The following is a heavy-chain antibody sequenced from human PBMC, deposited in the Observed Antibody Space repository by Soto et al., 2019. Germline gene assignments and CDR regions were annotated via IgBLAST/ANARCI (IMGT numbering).Heavy chain of an antibody. CDR2: IKSKTDGGTT. D-gene: IGHD5-12*01. V-gene: IGHV3-15*07. J-gene: IGHJ6*02. Sequence: LRLSCAASGFTFSNAWMNWVRQAPGKGLEWVGRIKSKTDGGTTDYAAPVKGRFTISRDDSKNTLYLQMNSLKTEDTAVYYCTTSYDYLNYYYYGMDVWGQGTTVTVSS. CDR1: GFTFSNAW. CDR3: TTSYDYLNYYYYGMDV.